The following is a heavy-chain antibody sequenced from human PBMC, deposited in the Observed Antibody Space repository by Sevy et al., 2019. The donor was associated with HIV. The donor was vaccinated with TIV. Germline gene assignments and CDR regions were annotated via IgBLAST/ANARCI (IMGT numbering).Heavy chain of an antibody. CDR3: ARDLIAFAMYYADVSGYPSDY. V-gene: IGHV3-30*03. CDR2: MSYDGNNK. Sequence: GGCLRLSCAASGFSFKTFGMHWVRQAPGKGLEWVAVMSYDGNNKYYTESVKGRFTISRDNAKNTLYLEMNSLRAEDTAVYFCARDLIAFAMYYADVSGYPSDYWGQGTQVTVSS. D-gene: IGHD5-12*01. CDR1: GFSFKTFG. J-gene: IGHJ4*02.